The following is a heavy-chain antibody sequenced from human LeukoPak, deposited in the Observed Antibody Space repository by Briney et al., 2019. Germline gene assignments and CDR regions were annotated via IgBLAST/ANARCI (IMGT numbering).Heavy chain of an antibody. J-gene: IGHJ3*02. CDR1: GFTLFSYS. V-gene: IGHV3-21*04. CDR3: AKGLDYYDSSGYYDAFDI. CDR2: ISGNTSYI. D-gene: IGHD3-22*01. Sequence: GGSLRLSCVASGFTLFSYSINWVRQAPGKGLEWVSSISGNTSYIYYADSVKGRFTISRDNAKNTLYLQMNSLRAEDTAVYYCAKGLDYYDSSGYYDAFDIWGQGTMVTVSS.